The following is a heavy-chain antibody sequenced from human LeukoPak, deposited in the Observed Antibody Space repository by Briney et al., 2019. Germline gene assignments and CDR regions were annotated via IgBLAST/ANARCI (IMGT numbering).Heavy chain of an antibody. J-gene: IGHJ4*02. CDR3: ERFGGYYQPPSD. D-gene: IGHD3-22*01. Sequence: NTGGSLRLSCAASGFTFSDYYMSWIRQAPGKGLEWVSYISSSGSTIYYADSMKGRFTISRDNAKTSLYLQMNSLRAEDTAVYYCERFGGYYQPPSDWGQGTLVTVSS. CDR1: GFTFSDYY. CDR2: ISSSGSTI. V-gene: IGHV3-11*01.